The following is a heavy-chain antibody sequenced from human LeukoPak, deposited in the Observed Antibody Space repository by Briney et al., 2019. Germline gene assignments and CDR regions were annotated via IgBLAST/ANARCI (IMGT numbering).Heavy chain of an antibody. V-gene: IGHV3-48*03. J-gene: IGHJ4*02. CDR3: ARFSPYSRKAFDY. CDR2: ISSSGSTI. CDR1: GFTFSSYE. D-gene: IGHD1-26*01. Sequence: GGSLRLSCAASGFTFSSYEMNWVRQAPGKGLEWVSYISSSGSTIYYADSVKGRFTISRDNAKNSLYLQMNSLRAEDTAVYYCARFSPYSRKAFDYWGQGTLVTVSS.